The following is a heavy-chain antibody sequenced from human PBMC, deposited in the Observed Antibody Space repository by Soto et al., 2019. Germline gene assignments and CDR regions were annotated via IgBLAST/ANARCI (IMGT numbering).Heavy chain of an antibody. CDR1: GYTFTGYA. CDR3: ARAVAVAADVDY. J-gene: IGHJ4*02. CDR2: INAGNGNT. D-gene: IGHD6-19*01. Sequence: QFQLVQSGAEEKKPGASVKVSCKASGYTFTGYAMHWVRQAPGQRLEWMGWINAGNGNTKYSQKFQGRGTITRDTTASAAYMKLSSLSSEDTAVYYCARAVAVAADVDYWGQGTLVTVSS. V-gene: IGHV1-3*05.